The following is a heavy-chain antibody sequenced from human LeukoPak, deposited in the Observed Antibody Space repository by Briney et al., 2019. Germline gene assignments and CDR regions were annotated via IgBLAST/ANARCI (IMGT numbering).Heavy chain of an antibody. D-gene: IGHD2-8*02. V-gene: IGHV3-48*03. CDR2: ISSSGSTI. CDR3: ARDRGGVHMDV. CDR1: GFTFSSYE. J-gene: IGHJ6*03. Sequence: GGSLRLSCAASGFTFSSYEMNWVRQAPGKGLEWVSYISSSGSTIYYADSVKGRFTISRDNAKNSLYLQMNSLRAEGTAVYYCARDRGGVHMDVWGKGTTVTISS.